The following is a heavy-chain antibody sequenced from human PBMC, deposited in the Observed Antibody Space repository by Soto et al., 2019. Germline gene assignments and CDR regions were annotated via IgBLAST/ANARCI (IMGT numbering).Heavy chain of an antibody. CDR3: ARGILEYCSSTSCYYGYYYYYYMGV. D-gene: IGHD2-2*01. CDR1: SFSISSSNW. CDR2: IYHSGST. J-gene: IGHJ6*03. Sequence: SETLSLTCAVSSFSISSSNWWSLVRHPPGKGLEWIGEIYHSGSTNYNPSLKSRVTISVDKSKNQFSLKLSSVTAADTAVYYCARGILEYCSSTSCYYGYYYYYYMGVWGKGTTVTVSS. V-gene: IGHV4-4*02.